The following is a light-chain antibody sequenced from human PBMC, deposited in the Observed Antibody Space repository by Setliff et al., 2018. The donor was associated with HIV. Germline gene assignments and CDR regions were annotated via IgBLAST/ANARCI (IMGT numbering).Light chain of an antibody. V-gene: IGLV2-8*01. CDR2: EVS. Sequence: QSALTQPPSASGSPGQSVTISCTGTSNDVGYYNRVSWYQQYPGKAPKVMIYEVSKRPSGVPDRFSGSKSGNTASLTVSGLQAEDEADYYCCSYVSGDTWIFGGGTKVTVL. CDR1: SNDVGYYNR. J-gene: IGLJ3*02. CDR3: CSYVSGDTWI.